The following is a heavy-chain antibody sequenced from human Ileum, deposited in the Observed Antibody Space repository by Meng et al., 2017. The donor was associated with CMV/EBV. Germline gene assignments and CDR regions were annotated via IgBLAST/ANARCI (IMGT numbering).Heavy chain of an antibody. D-gene: IGHD6-19*01. CDR1: GFSFSTHV. CDR3: AKDYTGWSLDY. V-gene: IGHV3-30*06. CDR2: ISYDGSKT. J-gene: IGHJ4*02. Sequence: SCAASGFSFSTHVVFGVRQGPGKGLEWVTVISYDGSKTYYADSVEGRFTISRDNSKNTLYLQMNSLRAEDTAMYYCAKDYTGWSLDYWGQGTLVTVSS.